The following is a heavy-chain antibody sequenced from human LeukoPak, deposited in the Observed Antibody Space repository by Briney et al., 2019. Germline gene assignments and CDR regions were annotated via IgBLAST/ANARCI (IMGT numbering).Heavy chain of an antibody. D-gene: IGHD2-2*01. CDR2: INWNGGST. V-gene: IGHV3-20*04. CDR1: GFTFSAYD. Sequence: GGSLRLSCTASGFTFSAYDMQWVRQAPGKGLEWVSGINWNGGSTGYADSVKGRFTISRDNAKNSLYLQMNSLRAEDTALYYCARAGSTSWISDFDYWGQGTLVTVSS. J-gene: IGHJ4*02. CDR3: ARAGSTSWISDFDY.